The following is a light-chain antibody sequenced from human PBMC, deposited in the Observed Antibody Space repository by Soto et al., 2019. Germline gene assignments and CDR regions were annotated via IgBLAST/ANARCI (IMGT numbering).Light chain of an antibody. CDR2: AAS. CDR3: YRYGNSRW. V-gene: IGKV1-9*01. Sequence: DIQMTQSPSFLSASVGDRVTITCRASQGISSYLAWYQQKPGKAPKLLIYAASTLQSGVPSRFSGSGSGTDFTLTMSRLEHEDFAVYYCYRYGNSRWFGEGTKVDIK. J-gene: IGKJ1*01. CDR1: QGISSY.